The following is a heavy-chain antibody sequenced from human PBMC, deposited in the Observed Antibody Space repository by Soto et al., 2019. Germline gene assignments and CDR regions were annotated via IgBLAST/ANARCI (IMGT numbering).Heavy chain of an antibody. CDR2: INNSGST. D-gene: IGHD3-10*01. CDR3: AAFHVLLWFGESPNRHLQY. CDR1: GGSFSGYY. V-gene: IGHV4-34*01. J-gene: IGHJ4*02. Sequence: QVHLQQWGAGQLKPSETLSLTCAVYGGSFSGYYWSWIRQPPGKGLEWIGEINNSGSTNYSPSLKSRVAISVDTSKNQFSLKLSSVTAADTAVYYCAAFHVLLWFGESPNRHLQYWGQGTLVTISS.